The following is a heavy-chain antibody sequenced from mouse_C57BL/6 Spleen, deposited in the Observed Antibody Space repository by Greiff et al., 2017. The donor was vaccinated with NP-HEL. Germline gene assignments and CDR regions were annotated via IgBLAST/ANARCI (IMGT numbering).Heavy chain of an antibody. CDR3: ASFYYGSSGRYFDY. J-gene: IGHJ2*01. Sequence: EVQLQQSGPELVKPGASVKISCKASGYSFTGYYMNWVKQSPEKSLEWIGEINPSTGGTTYNQKFKAKATLTVDKSSSTAYMQLKSLTAEDSAVYYCASFYYGSSGRYFDYWGQGTTLTVSS. D-gene: IGHD1-1*01. CDR1: GYSFTGYY. V-gene: IGHV1-42*01. CDR2: INPSTGGT.